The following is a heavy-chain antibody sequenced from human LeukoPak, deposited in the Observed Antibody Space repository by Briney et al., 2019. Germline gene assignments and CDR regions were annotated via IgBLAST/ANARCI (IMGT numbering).Heavy chain of an antibody. CDR3: AMSPALDIVVVPAAMRQYCSGGSCYPPGALY. V-gene: IGHV3-23*01. J-gene: IGHJ4*02. CDR2: ISGSGGST. D-gene: IGHD2-2*01. CDR1: GFTFSSYA. Sequence: GGSLRLSCAASGFTFSSYAMSWVRQAPGKGLEWVSAISGSGGSTYYADSMKGRFTISRDNSRNTLYLQMNSLRAEDTAVYYCAMSPALDIVVVPAAMRQYCSGGSCYPPGALYWGQGTLVTVSS.